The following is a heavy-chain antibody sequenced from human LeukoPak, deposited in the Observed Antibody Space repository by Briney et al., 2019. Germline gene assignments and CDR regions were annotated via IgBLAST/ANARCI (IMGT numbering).Heavy chain of an antibody. CDR2: IRYDGSNK. CDR3: ATYSSGWYDYFDS. V-gene: IGHV3-30*02. J-gene: IGHJ4*02. Sequence: GGSLRLSCAASGFTFSSYGMHWVRQAPGKGLEWVAFIRYDGSNKYYADSVKGRFTISRDNSKNTLYLQMNSLRAEDTAVYYCATYSSGWYDYFDSWGQGTLVTVSS. CDR1: GFTFSSYG. D-gene: IGHD6-19*01.